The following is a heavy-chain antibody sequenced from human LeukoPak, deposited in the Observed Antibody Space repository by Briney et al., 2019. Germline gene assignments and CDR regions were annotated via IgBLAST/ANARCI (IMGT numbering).Heavy chain of an antibody. D-gene: IGHD2-2*01. CDR3: ARRPEYCSSSSCHTFDN. CDR2: IYYTGNT. V-gene: IGHV4-39*01. J-gene: IGHJ4*02. CDR1: GGSISSSSYY. Sequence: SETLSLTCTVSGGSISSSSYYWGWIRQPPGKGLEWIGNIYYTGNTYYNPSLKSRITISVDTSKNQFSLKMRSVTAADTAVYYCARRPEYCSSSSCHTFDNWGQGTLVTVSS.